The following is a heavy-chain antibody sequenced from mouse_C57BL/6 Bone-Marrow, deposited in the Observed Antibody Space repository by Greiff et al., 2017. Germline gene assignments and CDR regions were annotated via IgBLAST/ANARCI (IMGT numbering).Heavy chain of an antibody. CDR3: ARGGYYYGSHWYFDV. D-gene: IGHD1-1*01. V-gene: IGHV1-18*01. CDR1: GYKFTDSN. CDR2: INPNNGGP. J-gene: IGHJ1*03. Sequence: EVQLQESGPELVQPGASVQIPCKASGYKFTDSNMDWVKQSHGKSLEWIGDINPNNGGPIYNQKFKGKAPLTVDKSSSTAYMDLRILSSEDTAVYYCARGGYYYGSHWYFDVRGTSATVTAST.